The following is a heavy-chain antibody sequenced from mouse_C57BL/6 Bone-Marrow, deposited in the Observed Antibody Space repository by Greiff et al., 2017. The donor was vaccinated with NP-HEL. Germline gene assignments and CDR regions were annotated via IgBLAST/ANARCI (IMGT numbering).Heavy chain of an antibody. CDR3: ARHEGYDGAMDY. Sequence: EVKLMESGGGLVQPGGSLKLSCAASGFTFSDYYMYWVRQTPEKRLEWVAYISNGGGSTYYPDTVKGRFTISRDNAKNTLYLQMSRLKSEDTAMYYCARHEGYDGAMDYWGQGTSVTVSS. V-gene: IGHV5-12*01. D-gene: IGHD2-2*01. J-gene: IGHJ4*01. CDR1: GFTFSDYY. CDR2: ISNGGGST.